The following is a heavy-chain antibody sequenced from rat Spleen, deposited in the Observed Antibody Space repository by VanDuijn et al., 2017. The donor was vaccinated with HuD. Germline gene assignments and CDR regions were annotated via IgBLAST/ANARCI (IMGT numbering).Heavy chain of an antibody. Sequence: QVQLKESGPGLVQPSQTLSLTCTVAGFSLTSYNVHWVRQPPGKGLEWMGVIWHTGGTRYNSAVQSRLSISRDTSKSQVFLKMNSLQPEDTGTYYCVRHQVAPFDYWGQGVMVTVSS. J-gene: IGHJ2*01. CDR3: VRHQVAPFDY. CDR2: IWHTGGT. D-gene: IGHD3-1*01. CDR1: GFSLTSYN. V-gene: IGHV2-41*01.